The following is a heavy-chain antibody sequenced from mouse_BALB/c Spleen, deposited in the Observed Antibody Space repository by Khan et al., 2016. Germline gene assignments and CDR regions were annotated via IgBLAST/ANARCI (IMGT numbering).Heavy chain of an antibody. CDR2: IYPYYGGT. V-gene: IGHV1-39*01. J-gene: IGHJ4*01. CDR1: GYSFTGYN. CDR3: VRGYDNPYYYAMDY. D-gene: IGHD2-3*01. Sequence: VQLKQSGPELEKPGASVKISCKASGYSFTGYNMNWVKQSNGKSLEWIGYIYPYYGGTSYNQTFKGKATLIVDNTSSTAYMQLKSLKSSASAVYYCVRGYDNPYYYAMDYWGQGTSVTVSS.